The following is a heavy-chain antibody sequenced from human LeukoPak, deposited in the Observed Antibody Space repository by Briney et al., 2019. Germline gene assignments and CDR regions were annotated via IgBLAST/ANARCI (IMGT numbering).Heavy chain of an antibody. Sequence: GGSLRLSCAASGFTFSSYWMHWVRQAPGKGLVWVSRISPDGSTTGHADSVKGRFTTSRDNAKDTLFLQMNSLRAEDTAVYYCTRDFDFSSAIWGQGTLVTVSS. J-gene: IGHJ4*02. CDR1: GFTFSSYW. D-gene: IGHD3-3*01. V-gene: IGHV3-74*01. CDR2: ISPDGSTT. CDR3: TRDFDFSSAI.